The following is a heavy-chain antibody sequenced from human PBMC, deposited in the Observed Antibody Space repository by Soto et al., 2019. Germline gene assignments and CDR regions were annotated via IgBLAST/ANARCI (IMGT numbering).Heavy chain of an antibody. J-gene: IGHJ4*02. CDR3: ARGSLEYCSSTSCPGNPFDY. CDR2: IWYDGSNK. V-gene: IGHV3-33*01. Sequence: LRLSCAASGLTFSSYGMHWVRQAPGKGLEWVAVIWYDGSNKYYADSVKGRFTISRDNSKNTLYLQMNSLRAEDTAVYYCARGSLEYCSSTSCPGNPFDYWGQGTLVTVSS. CDR1: GLTFSSYG. D-gene: IGHD2-2*01.